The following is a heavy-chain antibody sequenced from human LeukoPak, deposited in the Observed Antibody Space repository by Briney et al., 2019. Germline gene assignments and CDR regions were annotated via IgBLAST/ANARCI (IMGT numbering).Heavy chain of an antibody. Sequence: PGGSLRLSCAASGFTFNYYSMNWVRQAPGKGLEWVSSISITSNYIYYADSVKGRFTISRDNAKNSLFLQMNSLRAEDTALYYCARDGGSYGSGSYFPLYFDYWGQGTLVTVSS. V-gene: IGHV3-21*01. J-gene: IGHJ4*02. D-gene: IGHD3-10*01. CDR2: ISITSNYI. CDR1: GFTFNYYS. CDR3: ARDGGSYGSGSYFPLYFDY.